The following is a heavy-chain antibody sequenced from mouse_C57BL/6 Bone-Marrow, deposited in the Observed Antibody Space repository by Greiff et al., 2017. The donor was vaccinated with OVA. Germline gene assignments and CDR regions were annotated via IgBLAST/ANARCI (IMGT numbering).Heavy chain of an antibody. Sequence: EVQLQQSGPELVKPGASVKISCKASGYTFTDYYMNWVKQSHGKSLEWIGDINPNNGGTSYNQKFKGKATLTVDKSSSTAYMELRSLTSEDSAVYYCARCDYDGGPWYFDVWGTGTTVTVSS. D-gene: IGHD2-4*01. CDR1: GYTFTDYY. CDR3: ARCDYDGGPWYFDV. CDR2: INPNNGGT. V-gene: IGHV1-26*01. J-gene: IGHJ1*03.